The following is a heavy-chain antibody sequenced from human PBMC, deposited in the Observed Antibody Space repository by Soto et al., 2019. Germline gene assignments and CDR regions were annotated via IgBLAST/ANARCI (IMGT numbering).Heavy chain of an antibody. J-gene: IGHJ5*02. Sequence: PGGSLRLSCAASGFTFSSYAMHWVRQAPGTGLEWVAVISYDGSNKYYAGSVMGRLSISRDNSKNTLYLQMNSLRAEDTAVYYCARGGKGLLQPNWFDPWGQGNLVTVSS. CDR1: GFTFSSYA. D-gene: IGHD3-22*01. CDR2: ISYDGSNK. V-gene: IGHV3-30-3*01. CDR3: ARGGKGLLQPNWFDP.